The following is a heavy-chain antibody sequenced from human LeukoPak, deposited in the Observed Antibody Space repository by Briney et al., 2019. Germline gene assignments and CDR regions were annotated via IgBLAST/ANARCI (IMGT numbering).Heavy chain of an antibody. CDR1: GGSISSYY. CDR2: IYYSGST. V-gene: IGHV4-59*01. J-gene: IGHJ6*03. CDR3: ARETSQKGSHYRDV. Sequence: PSETLSLTCTVSGGSISSYYWSWLRQPPGKGLEWIGYIYYSGSTYYIPSLKSRVTISVHTSKNQFSLKLSSVTAADTAVYYCARETSQKGSHYRDVWGKGTTVTISS.